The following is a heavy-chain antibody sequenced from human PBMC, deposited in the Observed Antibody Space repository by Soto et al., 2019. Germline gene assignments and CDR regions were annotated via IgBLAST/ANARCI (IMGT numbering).Heavy chain of an antibody. Sequence: EVHLVQSGGGLVQPGGSLRLSCAGSGLTVSNNYLTWVRQAPGKGLDWVSVVYSGGSTYYADSVKGRFTISRDNSKNTLYLQMNSLRAEYPAVYYCASQSELLGGVAFDVWGQGTRVTVSS. CDR2: VYSGGST. V-gene: IGHV3-66*04. CDR3: ASQSELLGGVAFDV. D-gene: IGHD3-16*01. J-gene: IGHJ3*01. CDR1: GLTVSNNY.